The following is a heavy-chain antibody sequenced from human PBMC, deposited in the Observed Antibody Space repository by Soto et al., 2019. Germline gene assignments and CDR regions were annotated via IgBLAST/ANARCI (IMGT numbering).Heavy chain of an antibody. J-gene: IGHJ3*02. V-gene: IGHV3-7*01. CDR3: ARSVGIAGRHAFDI. D-gene: IGHD6-13*01. Sequence: GGSLRLSCAVSGFTFSNYWMTWVRRAPGKGLEWVAYMNQDGSQIYYVDSLRGRFTISRDNAKNSLYLQMNSLRVEDTAVYYCARSVGIAGRHAFDIWGQGTMVTVSS. CDR2: MNQDGSQI. CDR1: GFTFSNYW.